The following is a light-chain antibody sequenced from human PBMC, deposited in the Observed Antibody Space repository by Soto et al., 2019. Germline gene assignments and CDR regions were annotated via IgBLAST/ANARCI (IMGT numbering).Light chain of an antibody. CDR1: QDISNY. CDR3: QQYDHLPIT. CDR2: DAS. Sequence: TQMTQSPSSLSASVGDRVTITCQATQDISNYLNWYQHKPGKAPKLLIYDASNLETGVPSRFSGSGSGTDFTLTINSVQPEDIATYYCQQYDHLPITFGQGTRLEIK. J-gene: IGKJ5*01. V-gene: IGKV1-33*01.